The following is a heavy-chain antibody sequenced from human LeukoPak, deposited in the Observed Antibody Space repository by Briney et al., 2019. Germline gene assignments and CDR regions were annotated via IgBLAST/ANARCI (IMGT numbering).Heavy chain of an antibody. CDR3: ARVPPYYDFWSGSSLYYYYYYMDV. V-gene: IGHV1-18*01. J-gene: IGHJ6*03. D-gene: IGHD3-3*01. Sequence: ASVKVSCKASGYTFTSYGISWVRQAPGQGLEWMGWISAYNGNTNYAQKLQGRVTITTDTSTSTAYMELRSLRSDDTAVYYCARVPPYYDFWSGSSLYYYYYYMDVWGKGTTVTVSS. CDR2: ISAYNGNT. CDR1: GYTFTSYG.